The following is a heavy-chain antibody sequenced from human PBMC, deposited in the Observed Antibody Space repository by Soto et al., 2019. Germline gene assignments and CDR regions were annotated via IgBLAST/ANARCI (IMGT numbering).Heavy chain of an antibody. J-gene: IGHJ4*02. CDR3: ARGGYYYDSSGFDY. V-gene: IGHV4-34*01. CDR1: GGSFSGYY. CDR2: INHSGST. Sequence: SETLSLTCAVYGGSFSGYYWSWIRQPPGKGLEWIGEINHSGSTNYNPSLKSRVTISVDTSKNQFSLKLSSVTAADTAVYYCARGGYYYDSSGFDYWGQGTLVTVSS. D-gene: IGHD3-22*01.